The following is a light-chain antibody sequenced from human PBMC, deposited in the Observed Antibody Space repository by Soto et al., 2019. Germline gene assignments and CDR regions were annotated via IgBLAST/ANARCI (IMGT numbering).Light chain of an antibody. Sequence: EIVLTQSPAALSVSPGERATLSCRASQSVSRYLAWYQQRPGQAPRLLIYDASNRATGIPARFSGSGSGTDFTLTISSLEPEDFAVYYCQQRSNWPRTFGQGTKVDIK. CDR1: QSVSRY. V-gene: IGKV3-11*01. CDR3: QQRSNWPRT. J-gene: IGKJ1*01. CDR2: DAS.